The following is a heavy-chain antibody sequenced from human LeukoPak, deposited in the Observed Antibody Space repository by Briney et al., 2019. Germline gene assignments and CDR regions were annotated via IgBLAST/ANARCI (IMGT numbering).Heavy chain of an antibody. CDR2: MNPNSGNT. V-gene: IGHV1-8*01. Sequence: ASVKVSCKASGYTFTSYDINWVRQATGQGLEWMGWMNPNSGNTGYAQKFQGRVTMTRNTSISTAYMELSSLRSEDTAVYYCARGRRLYSSGWSDPTYYYGMDVWGQGTTVTVSS. CDR3: ARGRRLYSSGWSDPTYYYGMDV. CDR1: GYTFTSYD. J-gene: IGHJ6*02. D-gene: IGHD6-19*01.